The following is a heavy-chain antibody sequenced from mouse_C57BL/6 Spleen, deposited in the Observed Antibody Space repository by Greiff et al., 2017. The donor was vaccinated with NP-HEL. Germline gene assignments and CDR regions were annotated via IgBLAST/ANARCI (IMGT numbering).Heavy chain of an antibody. CDR3: ASRASCGGPHLYFDV. D-gene: IGHD3-3*01. CDR1: GYTFTSYW. CDR2: IDPSDSET. V-gene: IGHV1-52*01. J-gene: IGHJ1*03. Sequence: QVQLQQPGAELVRPGSSVKLSCKAFGYTFTSYWMHWVKQRPIQGLEWIGNIDPSDSETPYNQKFKDKATLTVDKSSSTAYMQLISLTSEDSAVYYCASRASCGGPHLYFDVWGTATTVTVSS.